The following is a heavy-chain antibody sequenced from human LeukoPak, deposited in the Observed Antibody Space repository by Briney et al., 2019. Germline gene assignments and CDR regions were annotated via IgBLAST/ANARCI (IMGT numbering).Heavy chain of an antibody. CDR2: IKTKTNSYAT. J-gene: IGHJ4*02. Sequence: GGSLRLSCAASGFTFSGSAIHWVRQASGKGREWVGRIKTKTNSYATPYAASVTGIFIISRYAATNTAYLQMNSLKSEHTAVYYCTIEYSSSWYLDYWGQGTLVTASS. V-gene: IGHV3-73*01. CDR3: TIEYSSSWYLDY. CDR1: GFTFSGSA. D-gene: IGHD6-13*01.